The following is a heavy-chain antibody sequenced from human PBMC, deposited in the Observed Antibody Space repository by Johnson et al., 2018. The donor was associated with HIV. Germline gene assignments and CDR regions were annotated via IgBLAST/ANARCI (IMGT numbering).Heavy chain of an antibody. CDR2: ISSSGSTI. J-gene: IGHJ3*02. Sequence: VQLVESGGGLIQPGGSLRLSCAASGFTVSSNYMSWVRQAPGKGLEWVSYISSSGSTIYYADSVKGRITNSRDNAKNTLHLQMNSLRAEDTAVYYCARGDWLTVVTSPDAFDIWGQGTMVTVSS. CDR1: GFTVSSNY. D-gene: IGHD4-23*01. CDR3: ARGDWLTVVTSPDAFDI. V-gene: IGHV3-11*04.